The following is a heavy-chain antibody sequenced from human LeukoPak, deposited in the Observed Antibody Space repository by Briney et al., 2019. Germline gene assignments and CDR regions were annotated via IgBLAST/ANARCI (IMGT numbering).Heavy chain of an antibody. V-gene: IGHV1-69*04. CDR3: ARGEAYSGSLY. CDR1: GGTFSSYA. J-gene: IGHJ4*02. Sequence: SVKVSCKASGGTFSSYAISWVRQAPGQGLEWMGRIIPIPGIANYAQKFQGRVTITADKSTSTAYMELSSLRSEDTAVYYCARGEAYSGSLYWGQGTLVTVSS. D-gene: IGHD1-26*01. CDR2: IIPIPGIA.